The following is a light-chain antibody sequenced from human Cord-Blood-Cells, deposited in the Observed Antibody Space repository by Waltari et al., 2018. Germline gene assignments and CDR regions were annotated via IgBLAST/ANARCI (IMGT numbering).Light chain of an antibody. V-gene: IGLV2-14*01. CDR1: SSDVGGYNS. Sequence: QSALTQPASVSGSPGQSITISCTGTSSDVGGYNSVSWYQQHPVKAPKLTIYEVSNRPSGVSNRFSGSKSGNTASLTISGLQAEDEADYYCSSYTSSSTLYVFGTGTKVTVL. CDR3: SSYTSSSTLYV. J-gene: IGLJ1*01. CDR2: EVS.